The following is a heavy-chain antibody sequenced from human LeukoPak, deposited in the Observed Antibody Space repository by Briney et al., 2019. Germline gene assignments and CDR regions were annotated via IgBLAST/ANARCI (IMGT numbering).Heavy chain of an antibody. CDR2: ISWNSGSI. CDR1: GFTFDDYA. J-gene: IGHJ4*02. V-gene: IGHV3-9*01. CDR3: AKARSSWTTNSFDY. D-gene: IGHD6-13*01. Sequence: GGSLRLSCAASGFTFDDYAMHWVRQAPGKGLEWVSGISWNSGSIGYAGSVKGRFTISRDNAKNSLYLQMNSLRAEDTALYYCAKARSSWTTNSFDYWGQGTLVTVSS.